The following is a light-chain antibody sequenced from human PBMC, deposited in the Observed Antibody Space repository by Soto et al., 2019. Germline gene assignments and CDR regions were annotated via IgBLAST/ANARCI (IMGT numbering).Light chain of an antibody. J-gene: IGKJ1*01. Sequence: DIPMTQSPSSLSASVGDRITITCRASQGISDYLAWYQQKPGKVPKLLIYGATTLLSGVPSRFSGSGSGTDFSLTISSLQPEDVATYYCQRYNYAPWTFGQGTKVEIK. CDR3: QRYNYAPWT. CDR1: QGISDY. V-gene: IGKV1-27*01. CDR2: GAT.